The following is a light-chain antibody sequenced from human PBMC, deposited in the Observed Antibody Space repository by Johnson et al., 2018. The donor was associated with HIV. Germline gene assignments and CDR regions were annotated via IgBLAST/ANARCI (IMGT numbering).Light chain of an antibody. V-gene: IGLV1-51*02. J-gene: IGLJ1*01. Sequence: QSVLTQPPSVSAAPGQKVTISCSGSSSNIGINYVSWYQQLPGTAPKLLIYENNKRPSGIPDRFSGSKSGTSATLGITRLQTGDEADYYCGTWDSSLRGVFGTGTKVTVL. CDR1: SSNIGINY. CDR2: ENN. CDR3: GTWDSSLRGV.